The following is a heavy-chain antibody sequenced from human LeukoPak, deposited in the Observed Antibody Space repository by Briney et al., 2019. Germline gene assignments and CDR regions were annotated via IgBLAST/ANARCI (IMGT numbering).Heavy chain of an antibody. CDR2: IYYSGYT. CDR3: ARTPMVRGRLVFSAFDI. Sequence: PSETLSLTCTVSGGSISSYYWSWIRQPPGKGLEWIGYIYYSGYTNYNPSLKSRVTISVDTSKNQFSPKLSSVTAADTAVYYCARTPMVRGRLVFSAFDIWGQGTMVTVSS. CDR1: GGSISSYY. V-gene: IGHV4-59*12. D-gene: IGHD3-10*01. J-gene: IGHJ3*02.